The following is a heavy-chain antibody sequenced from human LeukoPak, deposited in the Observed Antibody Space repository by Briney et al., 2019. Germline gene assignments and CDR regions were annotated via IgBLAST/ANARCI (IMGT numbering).Heavy chain of an antibody. Sequence: GGSLRLSCAASGFTFGSYAMSWVRQAPGKGLEWVSAISADGGSAWYAGSVRGRSTISRDNAKNSLYLQMNSLRAEDTALYYCAKDTVMVRGVKTAFDIWGQGTMVTVSS. CDR3: AKDTVMVRGVKTAFDI. CDR1: GFTFGSYA. D-gene: IGHD3-10*01. J-gene: IGHJ3*02. V-gene: IGHV3-23*01. CDR2: ISADGGSA.